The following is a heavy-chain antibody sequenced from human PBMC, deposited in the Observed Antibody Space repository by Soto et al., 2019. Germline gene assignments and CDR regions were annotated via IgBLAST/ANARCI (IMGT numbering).Heavy chain of an antibody. D-gene: IGHD3-10*01. CDR1: GFTFSSYG. CDR2: ISYDGSNK. CDR3: AKEGGYYGSGSYSVGENYYGMDV. J-gene: IGHJ6*02. Sequence: QVQLVESGGGVVQPGRSLRLSCAASGFTFSSYGMHWVRQAPGKGLEWVAVISYDGSNKYYADSVKGRFTISRDNSKNTLYQQMNSRRAEDKDVYYCAKEGGYYGSGSYSVGENYYGMDVWGQGTTVTVSS. V-gene: IGHV3-30*18.